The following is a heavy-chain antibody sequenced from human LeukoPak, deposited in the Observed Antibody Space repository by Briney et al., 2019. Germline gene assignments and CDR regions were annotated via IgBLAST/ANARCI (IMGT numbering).Heavy chain of an antibody. J-gene: IGHJ4*02. V-gene: IGHV3-30*18. CDR3: AKGYGDFFDY. CDR2: ISYDGSNK. CDR1: GFTFSSYG. D-gene: IGHD4-17*01. Sequence: GGSLRLSCAASGFTFSSYGMHWVRQAPGKGLEWVAVISYDGSNKYYADSVKGRFTISRDNSKNTLYLQMNSLRAEDTAVYYCAKGYGDFFDYWGQGTLVTVSS.